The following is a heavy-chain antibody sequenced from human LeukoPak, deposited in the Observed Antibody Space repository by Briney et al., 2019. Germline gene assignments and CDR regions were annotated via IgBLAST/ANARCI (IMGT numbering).Heavy chain of an antibody. D-gene: IGHD6-13*01. CDR2: ISYDGSNK. V-gene: IGHV3-30*01. CDR1: GFTFSIYA. Sequence: GGSLRLSCAASGFTFSIYAMRWVRQAPSNWREWVAFISYDGSNKYYADSVKGPFTISRDTPKTTPHLQMNSLRAEDTAVYYCAGGGGGRAAAVGYWGQGTLVTVSS. CDR3: AGGGGGRAAAVGY. J-gene: IGHJ4*02.